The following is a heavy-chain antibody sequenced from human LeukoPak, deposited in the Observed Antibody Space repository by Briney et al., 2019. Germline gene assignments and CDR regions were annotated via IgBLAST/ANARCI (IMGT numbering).Heavy chain of an antibody. Sequence: SETLSLTCNVSNSSITRGNYWGWIRQVPGKGLEWIGSIYYSGSTNLNPSLKSRVTISVDTSKNQFSLKLSSVTAADTAVYYCARRGIQLWLLHYYMDVWGKGTTVTISS. CDR1: NSSITRGNY. CDR3: ARRGIQLWLLHYYMDV. V-gene: IGHV4-38-2*02. D-gene: IGHD5-18*01. J-gene: IGHJ6*03. CDR2: IYYSGST.